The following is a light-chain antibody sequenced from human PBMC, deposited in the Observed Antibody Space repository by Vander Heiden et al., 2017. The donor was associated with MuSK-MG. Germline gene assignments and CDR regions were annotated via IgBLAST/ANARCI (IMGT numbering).Light chain of an antibody. J-gene: IGKJ2*01. CDR3: QQSDSTPPT. CDR1: QSISSY. Sequence: IQLIQSPSSLSASVRDRVTITCRASQSISSYLNWYQQKPGKAPKLLIYAASSLQSGVPSRFSGSGSGTDFTLTISSLQPEDFATYYCQQSDSTPPTFGQGTKLEIK. CDR2: AAS. V-gene: IGKV1-39*01.